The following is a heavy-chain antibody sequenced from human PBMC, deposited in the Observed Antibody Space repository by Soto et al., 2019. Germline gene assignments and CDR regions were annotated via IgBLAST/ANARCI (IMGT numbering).Heavy chain of an antibody. CDR2: ASHS. J-gene: IGHJ5*02. D-gene: IGHD2-2*01. CDR1: GGSFSDYY. CDR3: AREGRYCTSTSCYGWWFDP. Sequence: QVQLQQWGAGLLKPSETLSLTCAVYGGSFSDYYWSWIRQAPGKGLEGIGEASHSNPSLKSRVSISVDTSKNQFSLKLTSVTAADTAVYYCAREGRYCTSTSCYGWWFDPWGQGTLVTVSS. V-gene: IGHV4-34*01.